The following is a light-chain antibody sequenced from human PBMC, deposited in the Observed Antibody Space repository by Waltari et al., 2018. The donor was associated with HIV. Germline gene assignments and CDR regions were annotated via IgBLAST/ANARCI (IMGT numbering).Light chain of an antibody. CDR2: REN. Sequence: SSDLTQPPSMSLSPGQTARITCSGDALPKQYVYGYQLKTGQAPVLIISRENESPSGVTDRFSGSRSGTTATATLTISGVQTEDEADYYCQSADITNIWVFGGGTKLTVL. V-gene: IGLV3-25*03. CDR3: QSADITNIWV. J-gene: IGLJ2*01. CDR1: ALPKQY.